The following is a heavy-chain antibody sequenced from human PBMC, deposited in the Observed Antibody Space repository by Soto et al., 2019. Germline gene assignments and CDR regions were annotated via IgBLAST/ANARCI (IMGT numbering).Heavy chain of an antibody. D-gene: IGHD3-10*01. CDR2: ISYDGINK. CDR1: GFTFSSDG. CDR3: AKDGVFGSGSSFDY. Sequence: QVQLVESGGGVVQPGRSLRLSCAASGFTFSSDGMHWVRQAPGKGLEWVAVISYDGINKYYADSVRGRFTISRDNSNNTLYLQMNSLRAEDTAVYYGAKDGVFGSGSSFDYWGQGTLVTVS. J-gene: IGHJ4*02. V-gene: IGHV3-30*18.